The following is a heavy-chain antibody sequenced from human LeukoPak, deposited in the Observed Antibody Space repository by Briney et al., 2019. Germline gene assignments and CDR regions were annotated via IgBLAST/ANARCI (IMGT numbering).Heavy chain of an antibody. Sequence: SDTLSLICSVSGGSLGSYYWSWIRQPPGKGLEWIGYIYYSGSTNYNPSLKSRVTISVDTSKNQFSLKLSSATAADTAVYYCARGSDSSGYWGQGTLVTVSS. J-gene: IGHJ4*02. D-gene: IGHD3-22*01. V-gene: IGHV4-59*07. CDR1: GGSLGSYY. CDR3: ARGSDSSGY. CDR2: IYYSGST.